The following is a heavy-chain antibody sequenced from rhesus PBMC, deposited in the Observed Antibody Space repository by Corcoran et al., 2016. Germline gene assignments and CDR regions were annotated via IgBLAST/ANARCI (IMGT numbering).Heavy chain of an antibody. Sequence: QLQLQESGPGLVKPSETLSVTRAVSGGSISSSYWRWIRQAPGKGLEWIGYIYGSGSSTNYNPSLKSRVTLSVDTSKNQLSLKLSAVTAADTVVYYCASPLRYRFDYWGQGVLVTVSS. V-gene: IGHV4-169*02. CDR2: IYGSGSST. CDR1: GGSISSSY. J-gene: IGHJ4*01. D-gene: IGHD4-29*01. CDR3: ASPLRYRFDY.